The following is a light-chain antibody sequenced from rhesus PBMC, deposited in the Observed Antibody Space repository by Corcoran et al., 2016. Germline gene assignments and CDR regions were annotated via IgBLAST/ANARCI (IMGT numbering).Light chain of an antibody. CDR2: AAS. J-gene: IGKJ2*01. Sequence: DIQMTQSPSSLSASVGDRVTITCRASQGISTYLNWYQQKPGKAPKRLIYAASSLESGVPSRFSGSGSGTYFTLTISSLQPEYFATYYCLQYNSNPYSFGQGTKVEIK. CDR3: LQYNSNPYS. V-gene: IGKV1-43*02. CDR1: QGISTY.